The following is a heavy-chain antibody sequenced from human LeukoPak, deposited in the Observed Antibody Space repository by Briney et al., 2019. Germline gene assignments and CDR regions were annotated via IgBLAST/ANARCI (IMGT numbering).Heavy chain of an antibody. V-gene: IGHV1-69*02. CDR1: GGTFSSYT. J-gene: IGHJ3*02. CDR2: IIPILGIV. CDR3: ARRSSALDAFDI. Sequence: ASVKVSCKASGGTFSSYTISWVRQAPGQGLEWMGRIIPILGIVNYAQKFQGRVTITADKSTSTAYMELSSLRSEDTAVYYCARRSSALDAFDIWGQGTMVTVSS. D-gene: IGHD6-25*01.